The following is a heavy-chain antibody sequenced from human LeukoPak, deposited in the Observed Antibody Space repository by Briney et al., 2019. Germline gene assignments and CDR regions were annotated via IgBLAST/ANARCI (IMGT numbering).Heavy chain of an antibody. Sequence: SETLSLTCAVYGGCFSGYYWSWIRQPPGKGLEWIGEINHSGSTNYNPSLKSRVTISVDTSKNQFSLKLSSVTAADTAVYYCARGIAAAGTTRGYFQHWGQGTLVTVSS. D-gene: IGHD6-13*01. J-gene: IGHJ1*01. CDR1: GGCFSGYY. CDR2: INHSGST. V-gene: IGHV4-34*01. CDR3: ARGIAAAGTTRGYFQH.